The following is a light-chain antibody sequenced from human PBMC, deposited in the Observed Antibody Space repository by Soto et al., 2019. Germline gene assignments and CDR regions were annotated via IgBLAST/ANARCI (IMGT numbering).Light chain of an antibody. V-gene: IGKV1-5*01. CDR3: QQYKSYPWT. CDR2: DAS. Sequence: DIHMTHSPSTLSASVGDRVTITCRANESISSWLAWYQQKPGKAPKLLIYDASSLESGVPSRFSGSGSGTEFSLTISSLQPDDFASYYCQQYKSYPWTFGQGTKVDIK. J-gene: IGKJ1*01. CDR1: ESISSW.